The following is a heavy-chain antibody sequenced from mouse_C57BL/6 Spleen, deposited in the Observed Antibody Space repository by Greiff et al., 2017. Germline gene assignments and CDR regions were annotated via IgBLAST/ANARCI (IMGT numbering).Heavy chain of an antibody. J-gene: IGHJ3*01. Sequence: QVQLQQSGAELVRPGTSVKVSCKASGYAFTNYLIEWVKQRPGQGLEWIGVINPGSGGTNYNVKFKGKATLTADKSSSTAYMQLSSLTSEDSAVYFCASYYDSAWFAYWGQGTLVTVSA. CDR2: INPGSGGT. CDR1: GYAFTNYL. V-gene: IGHV1-54*01. D-gene: IGHD1-1*02. CDR3: ASYYDSAWFAY.